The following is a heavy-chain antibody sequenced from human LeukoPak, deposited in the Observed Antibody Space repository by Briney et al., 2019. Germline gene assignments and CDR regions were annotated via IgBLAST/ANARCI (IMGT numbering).Heavy chain of an antibody. D-gene: IGHD1-7*01. J-gene: IGHJ6*02. V-gene: IGHV4-34*01. CDR2: IKHSGST. CDR1: GGSFSGYY. CDR3: ARGRFAATTAYYYYGMDV. Sequence: SETLSLTCAVYGGSFSGYYWSWIRQPPGKGLEWVGEIKHSGSTNYNPSLKSRVTISVATSKNPSSLKLSSVTAADTAVYYCARGRFAATTAYYYYGMDVWGQGTTVTVSS.